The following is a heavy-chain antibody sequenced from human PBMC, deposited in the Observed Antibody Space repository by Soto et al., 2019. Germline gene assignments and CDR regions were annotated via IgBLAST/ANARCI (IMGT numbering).Heavy chain of an antibody. J-gene: IGHJ5*02. D-gene: IGHD6-13*01. CDR1: GDSVSSNSAA. CDR3: ARDHRSSSWPPRGWFDP. V-gene: IGHV6-1*01. CDR2: TYYRSKWYN. Sequence: SQTLSLTCAISGDSVSSNSAAWNWIRQSPSRGLEWLGRTYYRSKWYNDYAVSVKSRITINPEPSKNQFSLQLNSVTPEDTAVYYCARDHRSSSWPPRGWFDPWGQGTLVTVSS.